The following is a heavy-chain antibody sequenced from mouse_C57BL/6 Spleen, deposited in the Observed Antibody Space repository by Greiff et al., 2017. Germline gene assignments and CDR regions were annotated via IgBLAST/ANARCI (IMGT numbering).Heavy chain of an antibody. Sequence: EVNLVESGEGLVKPGGSLKLSCAASGFTFSSSAMSWVRQTPEKRLEWVAYISSGGDYIYYADTVKGRFTISRDNARNTLYLQMSSLKSEDTAMYYCTRDDGSSSWYFDVWGTGTTVTVSS. J-gene: IGHJ1*03. CDR1: GFTFSSSA. D-gene: IGHD1-1*01. CDR3: TRDDGSSSWYFDV. CDR2: ISSGGDYI. V-gene: IGHV5-9-1*02.